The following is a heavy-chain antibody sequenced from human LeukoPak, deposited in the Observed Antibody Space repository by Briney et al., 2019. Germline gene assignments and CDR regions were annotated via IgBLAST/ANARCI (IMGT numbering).Heavy chain of an antibody. D-gene: IGHD5-18*01. Sequence: PGMSLILSCAASGFTFNTYGMHWVRQTPGKGLEWVSVIWFDGSKIYYTDSVKGRFTISRDNSKNTLFLLMNSLRAEDSGVYYCARVHRGYSYGRLDYWGQGTLVTVSS. CDR3: ARVHRGYSYGRLDY. CDR1: GFTFNTYG. CDR2: IWFDGSKI. J-gene: IGHJ4*02. V-gene: IGHV3-33*01.